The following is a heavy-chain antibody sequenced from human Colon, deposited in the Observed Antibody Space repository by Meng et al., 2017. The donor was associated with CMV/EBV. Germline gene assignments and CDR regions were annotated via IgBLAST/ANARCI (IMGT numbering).Heavy chain of an antibody. J-gene: IGHJ6*02. CDR3: AKDTAYYYGSGSPADGPDV. Sequence: GESLKISCVASGFTFGKYVMTWVRQAPGKGLEWVSGISGSGSSRYYADSVKGRHTISRDNFKNTLYLQMNGLRAEDTDVYYCAKDTAYYYGSGSPADGPDVWGQGTTVTVSS. V-gene: IGHV3-23*01. CDR2: ISGSGSSR. D-gene: IGHD3-10*01. CDR1: GFTFGKYV.